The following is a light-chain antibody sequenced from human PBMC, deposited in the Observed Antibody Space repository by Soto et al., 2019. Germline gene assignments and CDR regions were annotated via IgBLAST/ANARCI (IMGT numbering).Light chain of an antibody. V-gene: IGLV1-47*02. CDR1: SSNIGSNY. CDR2: SNN. J-gene: IGLJ3*02. CDR3: AAWDDSLSGWV. Sequence: QSVLTQPPSASGTPGQRVTISCSGSSSNIGSNYVYWYQQLPGTAPKLLIYSNNHRPSGVPDRFSGSKSGTSASLAISGLRSDEEADYYCAAWDDSLSGWVFGGGTKLTVL.